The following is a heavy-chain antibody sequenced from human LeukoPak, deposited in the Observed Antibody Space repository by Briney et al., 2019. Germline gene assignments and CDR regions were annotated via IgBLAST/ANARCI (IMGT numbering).Heavy chain of an antibody. CDR1: GGSISSGDYY. CDR3: ARDPDYGGTRYFDY. Sequence: SETLSLTCTVSGGSISSGDYYWSWIRQPPGKGLEWIGYIYYSGSTYYNPSLKSRVTISVDTSKNQFSLKLSSVTAADTAVYYCARDPDYGGTRYFDYWGQGTLVTVSS. J-gene: IGHJ4*02. CDR2: IYYSGST. V-gene: IGHV4-30-4*01. D-gene: IGHD4-23*01.